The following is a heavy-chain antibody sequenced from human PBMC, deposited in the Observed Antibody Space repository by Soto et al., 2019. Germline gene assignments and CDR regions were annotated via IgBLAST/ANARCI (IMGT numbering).Heavy chain of an antibody. Sequence: GGSLRLSCAASGFIFSSYSVNWVRQAPGKGLEWVSSISSSGKYIYYADSVKGRFTISRDNAKNSLYLQMNSLRAEDTAVYYCARDSGYGDYVDYWGQGTLVTVSS. CDR2: ISSSGKYI. V-gene: IGHV3-21*01. CDR1: GFIFSSYS. CDR3: ARDSGYGDYVDY. D-gene: IGHD6-25*01. J-gene: IGHJ4*02.